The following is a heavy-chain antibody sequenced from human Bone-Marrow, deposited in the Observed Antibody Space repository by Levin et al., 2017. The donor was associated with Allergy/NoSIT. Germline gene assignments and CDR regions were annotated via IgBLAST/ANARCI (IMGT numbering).Heavy chain of an antibody. J-gene: IGHJ3*01. Sequence: GGSLRLSCATSKFMFDDYGMYWVRQAPGKGLEWVSGISWNSGKTHYADSVKGRFVISRDNAKNSLYLQMNSLRTEDTVLYYCVESLNTMTIHDGFDFWGQVTMVTVSA. CDR1: KFMFDDYG. D-gene: IGHD5-24*01. CDR2: ISWNSGKT. V-gene: IGHV3-9*01. CDR3: VESLNTMTIHDGFDF.